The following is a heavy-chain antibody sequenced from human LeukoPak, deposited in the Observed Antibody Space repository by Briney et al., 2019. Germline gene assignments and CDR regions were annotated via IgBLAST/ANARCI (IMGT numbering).Heavy chain of an antibody. Sequence: TGGSLRLSCAASGFIFSIYSMTWVRQAPGKGLEWVSSISGSSNYISYADSVKGRFTISRDNANNSLYLQMNSLRAEDTAVYYCARVQAAGAPRYYYYYYMDVWGKGTTVTVSS. V-gene: IGHV3-21*01. CDR3: ARVQAAGAPRYYYYYYMDV. CDR1: GFIFSIYS. J-gene: IGHJ6*03. CDR2: ISGSSNYI. D-gene: IGHD6-13*01.